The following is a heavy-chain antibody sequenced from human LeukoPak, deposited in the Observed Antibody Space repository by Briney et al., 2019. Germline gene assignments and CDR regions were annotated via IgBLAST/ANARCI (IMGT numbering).Heavy chain of an antibody. V-gene: IGHV4-34*01. CDR2: INHSGST. Sequence: PSETLSLTCAVYGGSFSGYYWSWIRQPPGKGLEWIGEINHSGSTNYNPSLKSRVTISVDTSKNQFSLKLSSVTAADTAVYYCARGYYYDSSGYYYFDHWGQGTLVTVSS. CDR1: GGSFSGYY. J-gene: IGHJ4*02. CDR3: ARGYYYDSSGYYYFDH. D-gene: IGHD3-22*01.